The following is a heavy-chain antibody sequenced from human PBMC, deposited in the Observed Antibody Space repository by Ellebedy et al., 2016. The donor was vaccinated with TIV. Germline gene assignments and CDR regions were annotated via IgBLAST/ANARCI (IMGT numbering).Heavy chain of an antibody. J-gene: IGHJ4*02. D-gene: IGHD6-19*01. CDR1: GFTFSNYW. V-gene: IGHV3-7*01. Sequence: PGGSLRLSCAASGFTFSNYWMSWVRQAPGKGLEWMANIKQDGSEKYYVDSVKGRFSISRDNAKNSLYVQMNSLRDEDTAVYYCARDQWLGRAYYFDSWGQGTLVTVSS. CDR2: IKQDGSEK. CDR3: ARDQWLGRAYYFDS.